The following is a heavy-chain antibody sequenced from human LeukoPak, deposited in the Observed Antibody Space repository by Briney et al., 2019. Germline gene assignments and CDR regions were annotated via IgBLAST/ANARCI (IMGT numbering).Heavy chain of an antibody. CDR1: GFTFSSYP. D-gene: IGHD2-2*01. J-gene: IGHJ6*03. V-gene: IGHV3-23*01. CDR2: ISGSGGRT. Sequence: GGSLRLSCAASGFTFSSYPMSWVRPAPGKGLEWVSAISGSGGRTYYADSVKGRFTISRDNPKNTLYLQMNSLRAEDTAVYYCAKPDPGSYCSSTSCYPYYYYYYMDVWGKGTTVTV. CDR3: AKPDPGSYCSSTSCYPYYYYYYMDV.